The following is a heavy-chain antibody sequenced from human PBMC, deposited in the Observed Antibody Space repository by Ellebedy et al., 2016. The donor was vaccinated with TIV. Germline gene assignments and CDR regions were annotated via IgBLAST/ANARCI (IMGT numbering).Heavy chain of an antibody. Sequence: SETLSLTXTVSGGSISSYFWSWIRQPPEKGLEWIGHFYYTGSTNYNPSLKSRVTISGDTSKNQFSLELSSVTAADTAVYYCARKRDGSYIDYWGQGTLVTVSS. CDR1: GGSISSYF. J-gene: IGHJ4*02. CDR3: ARKRDGSYIDY. CDR2: FYYTGST. V-gene: IGHV4-59*01. D-gene: IGHD2-15*01.